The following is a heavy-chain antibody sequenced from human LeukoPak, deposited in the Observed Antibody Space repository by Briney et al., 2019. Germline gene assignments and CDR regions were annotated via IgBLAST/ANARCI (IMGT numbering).Heavy chain of an antibody. Sequence: GGSLRLSCAASGFTFSSYAMHWVRQAPGKGLEWVAFIRYDGSNKYYADSVKGRFTISRDNSKNTLYLQMNSLRAEDTAVYYCAKTPYCSSTSCSTYYYYYMDVWGKGTTVTVSS. CDR2: IRYDGSNK. J-gene: IGHJ6*03. CDR3: AKTPYCSSTSCSTYYYYYMDV. CDR1: GFTFSSYA. D-gene: IGHD2-2*01. V-gene: IGHV3-30*02.